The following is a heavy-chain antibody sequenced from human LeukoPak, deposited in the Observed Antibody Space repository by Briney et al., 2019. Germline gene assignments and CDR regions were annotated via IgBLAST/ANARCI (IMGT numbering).Heavy chain of an antibody. CDR1: GFTFSSYG. CDR2: IQYDESNK. CDR3: ARGSVGELLG. V-gene: IGHV3-30*02. D-gene: IGHD1-26*01. Sequence: GGSLRLSCAASGFTFSSYGMHWVRQAPGKGLEWVTFIQYDESNKYYAASVKGRFTISRDNSKNTLYLQMNSLGLEDTAVYYCARGSVGELLGWGQGTLVTVSS. J-gene: IGHJ4*02.